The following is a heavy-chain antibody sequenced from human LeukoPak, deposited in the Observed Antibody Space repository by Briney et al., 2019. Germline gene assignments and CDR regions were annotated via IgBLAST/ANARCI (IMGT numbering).Heavy chain of an antibody. J-gene: IGHJ3*02. CDR3: ARAWYYGSGSYYGPDAFDI. CDR1: GGSISSYY. D-gene: IGHD3-10*01. V-gene: IGHV4-59*01. CDR2: IYYSGST. Sequence: SETLSLTCTVSGGSISSYYWSWIRQPPGKGLEWIGYIYYSGSTNYNPSLKSRVTISVDTSKNQFSLKLSSVTAADTAVYYCARAWYYGSGSYYGPDAFDIWGQGTMVTVSS.